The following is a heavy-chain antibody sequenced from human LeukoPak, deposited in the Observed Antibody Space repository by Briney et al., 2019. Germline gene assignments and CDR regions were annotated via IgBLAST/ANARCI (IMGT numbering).Heavy chain of an antibody. CDR1: GYSFSSYW. CDR3: ARRGISWSD. V-gene: IGHV5-51*01. Sequence: GESLKISCEGSGYSFSSYWIGWVRQMPGKGLEWVGIIYPGDSETRYSPSFEGQVTMSADKSNNTAYLQWSSLKASDTAVYYCARRGISWSDWGQGTLVTVSS. J-gene: IGHJ1*01. D-gene: IGHD6-13*01. CDR2: IYPGDSET.